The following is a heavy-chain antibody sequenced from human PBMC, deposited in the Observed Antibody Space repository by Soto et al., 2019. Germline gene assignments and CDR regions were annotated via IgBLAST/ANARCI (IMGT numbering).Heavy chain of an antibody. CDR1: GGSIRSSSYY. J-gene: IGHJ4*02. Sequence: SETLSLTSTVSGGSIRSSSYYWGWIRQPPGKGLERLGSIYYSGSTYYNPSLQSRVTIFVDTSKNQFSLKLSYVTDADTDVYYCARGRAWFRYSSSSDYLDYWGQGTLFTVTS. CDR3: ARGRAWFRYSSSSDYLDY. D-gene: IGHD6-6*01. V-gene: IGHV4-39*01. CDR2: IYYSGST.